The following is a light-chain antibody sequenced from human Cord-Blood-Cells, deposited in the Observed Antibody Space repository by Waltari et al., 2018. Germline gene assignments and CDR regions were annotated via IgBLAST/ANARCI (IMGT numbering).Light chain of an antibody. CDR3: AAWDDSLNGSYV. J-gene: IGLJ1*01. CDR1: SATIGSNT. Sequence: QSVLTHPPSASGTPGQRVTISCSGSSATIGSNTVTWYQQLPGTAPKLLIYSNNQRPSGVPDRFSGSKSGTSASLAISGLQSEDEADYYCAAWDDSLNGSYVFGTGTKVTVL. CDR2: SNN. V-gene: IGLV1-44*01.